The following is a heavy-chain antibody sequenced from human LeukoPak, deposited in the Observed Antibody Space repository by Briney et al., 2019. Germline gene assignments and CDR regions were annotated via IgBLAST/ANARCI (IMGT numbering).Heavy chain of an antibody. V-gene: IGHV3-23*01. CDR3: AARSLTGTNVRDY. J-gene: IGHJ4*02. CDR1: GFTFSSYA. Sequence: GGSLRLSCAASGFTFSSYAMSWVRQAPGKGLEWVSAISGSGGSTYYADYVKGRFTISRDNSKNTLYLQMNSLRAEDTAVYYCAARSLTGTNVRDYWGQGTLVTVSS. CDR2: ISGSGGST. D-gene: IGHD1-20*01.